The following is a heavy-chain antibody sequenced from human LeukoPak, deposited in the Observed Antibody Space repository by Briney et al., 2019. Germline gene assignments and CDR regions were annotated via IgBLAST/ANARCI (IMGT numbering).Heavy chain of an antibody. Sequence: PGGSLRLSCAASGFTFSSYSMNWVRQAPGKGLEWVSSISSSSSYIYYADSVKGRFTISRDNAKNSLYLQMNSLRAEDTAVYYCARDQVVIAAAGTSLDYWGQGTLVTVSS. CDR2: ISSSSSYI. V-gene: IGHV3-21*01. CDR3: ARDQVVIAAAGTSLDY. CDR1: GFTFSSYS. J-gene: IGHJ4*02. D-gene: IGHD6-13*01.